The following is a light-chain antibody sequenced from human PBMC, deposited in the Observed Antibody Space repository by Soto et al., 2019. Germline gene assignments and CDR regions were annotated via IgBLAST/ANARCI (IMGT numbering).Light chain of an antibody. CDR3: QSYDSXLSXXX. Sequence: QSVLTQPPSVSGAPGQRVTISCTGSSSNIGAGYDVHWYQQLPGTAPKLLIYGNSNRPSGVPDRFSGSKSGTSASLAITGXXXEDEADYYCQSYDSXLSXXXFGGGX. CDR2: GNS. CDR1: SSNIGAGYD. V-gene: IGLV1-40*01. J-gene: IGLJ3*02.